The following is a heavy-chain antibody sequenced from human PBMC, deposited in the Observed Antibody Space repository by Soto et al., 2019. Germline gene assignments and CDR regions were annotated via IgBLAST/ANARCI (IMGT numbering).Heavy chain of an antibody. CDR3: ARDRGILGYYYGMDV. V-gene: IGHV4-30-2*01. CDR1: GGSVSNYYYY. D-gene: IGHD1-20*01. J-gene: IGHJ6*02. Sequence: SETLSLTCTVSGGSVSNYYYYWSWVRQPPGKGLEWIGYIYHGGSNYYNPSLKSRVTISVDRSKNQFSLKLSSVTAADTAVYYCARDRGILGYYYGMDVWGQGTTVTAP. CDR2: IYHGGSN.